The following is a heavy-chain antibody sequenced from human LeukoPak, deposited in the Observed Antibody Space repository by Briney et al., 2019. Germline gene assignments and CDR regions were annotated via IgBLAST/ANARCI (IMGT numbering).Heavy chain of an antibody. D-gene: IGHD6-13*01. CDR2: IIPIFGTA. J-gene: IGHJ4*02. CDR3: ARENPKTRAGYSSSWYESAFDY. Sequence: SVKVSCKASGGTFSSYAISWVRQAPGQGLEWMGGIIPIFGTANYAQEFQGRVTITADESTSTAYMELSSLRSEDTAVYYCARENPKTRAGYSSSWYESAFDYWGQGTLVTVSS. CDR1: GGTFSSYA. V-gene: IGHV1-69*13.